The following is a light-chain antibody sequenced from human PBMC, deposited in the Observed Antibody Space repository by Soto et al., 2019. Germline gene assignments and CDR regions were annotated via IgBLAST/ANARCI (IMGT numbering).Light chain of an antibody. CDR3: SSYTTNTIPWV. Sequence: QSALTQPVSVSGSPGQSITISCAGTISDVGGYNYVSWYQQHPGKAPKLIIYEVTNRPSGVSDRFSGSKSGNTASLTISGLQAEDEADYYCSSYTTNTIPWVFGGGTKLTVL. CDR1: ISDVGGYNY. V-gene: IGLV2-14*01. CDR2: EVT. J-gene: IGLJ3*02.